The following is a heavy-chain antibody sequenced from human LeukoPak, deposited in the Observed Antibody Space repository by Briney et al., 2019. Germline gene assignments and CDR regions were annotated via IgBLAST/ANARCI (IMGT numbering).Heavy chain of an antibody. D-gene: IGHD1-26*01. CDR3: ARETAARGPFDY. Sequence: GGSLRLSCAASGFTFSSYSMNWVRQAPGKGLEWVSSISSSSSYIYYADSVKGRFTISRDNAKNSLYLQMNSLRAEDTAVYYCARETAARGPFDYWGQGTLVTVSS. CDR1: GFTFSSYS. J-gene: IGHJ4*02. CDR2: ISSSSSYI. V-gene: IGHV3-21*01.